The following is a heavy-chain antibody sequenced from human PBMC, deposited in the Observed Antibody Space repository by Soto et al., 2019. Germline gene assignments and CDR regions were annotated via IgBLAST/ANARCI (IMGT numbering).Heavy chain of an antibody. CDR2: IYYSGST. Sequence: SETLSLTCTVSGGSISSYYWSWIRQPPGKGLEWIGYIYYSGSTNYNPSLKSRVTISVDTSKNQFSLKLSSVTAADTAVYYCARDHPYYDILTGYYPYGMDVWGQGTTVTV. CDR3: ARDHPYYDILTGYYPYGMDV. CDR1: GGSISSYY. V-gene: IGHV4-59*01. J-gene: IGHJ6*02. D-gene: IGHD3-9*01.